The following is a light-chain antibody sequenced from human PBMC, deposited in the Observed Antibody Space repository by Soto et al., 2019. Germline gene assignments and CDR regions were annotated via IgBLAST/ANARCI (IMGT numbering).Light chain of an antibody. V-gene: IGKV1-27*01. J-gene: IGKJ3*01. Sequence: DIQMTQSPSSLSVSVGDRVTITCRASQDIRNYLAWYQQKPGKVPKLLIYAASTLQSGVPSRFSGSGSGTDFTLTINSLQPEDIATYYRQKYARAPFTFGPGTTVDV. CDR2: AAS. CDR1: QDIRNY. CDR3: QKYARAPFT.